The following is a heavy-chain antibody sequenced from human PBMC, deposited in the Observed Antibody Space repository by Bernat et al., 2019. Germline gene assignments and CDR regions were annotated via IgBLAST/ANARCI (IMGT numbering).Heavy chain of an antibody. CDR3: AKDALMVATLPHDY. D-gene: IGHD5-12*01. J-gene: IGHJ4*02. CDR2: ISYDGSNK. Sequence: QVQLVESGGGVVQPGRSLRLSCAASGFTFSSYGMHWVRQAPGKGLEWVAVISYDGSNKYYADSVKGRFTISRDNSKNTLYLQMNSLRAEDTAVYYCAKDALMVATLPHDYWGQGTPVTVSS. V-gene: IGHV3-30*18. CDR1: GFTFSSYG.